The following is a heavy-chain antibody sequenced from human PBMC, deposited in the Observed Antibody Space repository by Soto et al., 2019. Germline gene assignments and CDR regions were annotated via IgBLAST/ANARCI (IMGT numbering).Heavy chain of an antibody. CDR1: GGSISSYY. CDR3: ARRKQLGNYYYYYMDV. CDR2: IYYSGST. V-gene: IGHV4-59*08. Sequence: PSETRLTCTVSGGSISSYYWSWIRQPPGKGLEWIGYIYYSGSTNYNPSLKSRVTISVDTSKNQFSLKLSSVTAADTAVYYCARRKQLGNYYYYYMDVWGKGTTVTVSS. D-gene: IGHD6-13*01. J-gene: IGHJ6*03.